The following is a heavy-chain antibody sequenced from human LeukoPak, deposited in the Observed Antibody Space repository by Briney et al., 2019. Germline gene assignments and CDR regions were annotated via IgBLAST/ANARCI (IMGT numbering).Heavy chain of an antibody. Sequence: SETLSLTCSVSGVSISSGSNYWGWIRQPPGKGLEWIGSIYYSGSTYYNPSLKSRVTISVDTSKNQFSLKLSSVTAADTAVYYCARDRWSFDYWGQGTLVTVSS. D-gene: IGHD4-23*01. CDR1: GVSISSGSNY. CDR3: ARDRWSFDY. J-gene: IGHJ4*02. CDR2: IYYSGST. V-gene: IGHV4-39*07.